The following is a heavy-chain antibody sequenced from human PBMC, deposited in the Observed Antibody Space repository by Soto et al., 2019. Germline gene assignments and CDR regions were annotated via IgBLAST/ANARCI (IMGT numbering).Heavy chain of an antibody. V-gene: IGHV3-23*01. D-gene: IGHD2-21*02. Sequence: EVRLLESGGGLVQPGGSLRLSCSASGFTFSNYAMAWVRRAPGKGLECVSGLYGSGAGIEYADSVKGRFTISRDNSRNTLYLQMDGLRADDTAVYYCAKDAVSGDGLWLLAHWGQGTLVTVSS. J-gene: IGHJ4*02. CDR3: AKDAVSGDGLWLLAH. CDR1: GFTFSNYA. CDR2: LYGSGAGI.